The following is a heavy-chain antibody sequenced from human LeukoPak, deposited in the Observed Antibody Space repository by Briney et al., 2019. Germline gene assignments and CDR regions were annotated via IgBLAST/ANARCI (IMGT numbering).Heavy chain of an antibody. J-gene: IGHJ6*03. D-gene: IGHD3-10*01. CDR1: KFTFSTFS. V-gene: IGHV3-23*01. CDR3: AGGGFGEAYYYYYYMDV. Sequence: GGSLRLSCADSKFTFSTFSMSWVRQAPGKGLEWVSSISGSGGYTYYADSVKGRFTISRDNSKNTLFLQMNSLRAYDTAVYYFAGGGFGEAYYYYYYMDVWGKGTTVTVSS. CDR2: ISGSGGYT.